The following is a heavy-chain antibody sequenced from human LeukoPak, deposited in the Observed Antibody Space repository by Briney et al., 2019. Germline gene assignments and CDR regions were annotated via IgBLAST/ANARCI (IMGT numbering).Heavy chain of an antibody. CDR2: FYYSGST. V-gene: IGHV4-59*08. CDR1: GRSISTYH. Sequence: SETLSLTCTGSGRSISTYHWSWIRQPPGKGLEGIGYFYYSGSTNYNPSLKSRVTISVDTSKNQSSLELSSVTAADTAMYYCARHRTAYYFDYWGQGTLVTVSS. CDR3: ARHRTAYYFDY. J-gene: IGHJ4*02.